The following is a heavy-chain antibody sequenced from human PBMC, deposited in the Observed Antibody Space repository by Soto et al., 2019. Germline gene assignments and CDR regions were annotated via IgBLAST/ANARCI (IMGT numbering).Heavy chain of an antibody. CDR2: TYYSGST. CDR1: GGSISSGDYY. Sequence: PSETLSLTCTVSGGSISSGDYYWSWIRQPPGKGLEWIGYTYYSGSTYYNPSLKSRVTISVDTSKNQFSLKLSSVTAADTAVYYCATILNCSGGSCYIRVDYWGQGTLVTVSS. J-gene: IGHJ4*02. V-gene: IGHV4-30-4*01. CDR3: ATILNCSGGSCYIRVDY. D-gene: IGHD2-15*01.